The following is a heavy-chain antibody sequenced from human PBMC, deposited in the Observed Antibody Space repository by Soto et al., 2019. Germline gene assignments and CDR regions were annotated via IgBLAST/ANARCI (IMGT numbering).Heavy chain of an antibody. D-gene: IGHD2-2*01. J-gene: IGHJ4*02. Sequence: EVQLVESGGGLVKPGGSLRLSCAASGFTFSNAWMSWVRQAPGKGLEWVGRIKSKTDGGTTDYAAPVKGRFTISRDDSKNTRYLQMNSLKTEDTAVYYCTTEGVVPAAIGIVPFKWESPFDYWGQGTLVTVSS. V-gene: IGHV3-15*01. CDR1: GFTFSNAW. CDR2: IKSKTDGGTT. CDR3: TTEGVVPAAIGIVPFKWESPFDY.